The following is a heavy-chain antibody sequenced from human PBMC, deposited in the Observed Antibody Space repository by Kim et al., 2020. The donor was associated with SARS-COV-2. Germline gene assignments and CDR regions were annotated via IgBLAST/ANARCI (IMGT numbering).Heavy chain of an antibody. D-gene: IGHD3-22*01. CDR3: ARDSSGYYHYYYYYGMDV. CDR1: GFTFSSYS. V-gene: IGHV3-21*01. CDR2: ISSSSSYI. J-gene: IGHJ6*02. Sequence: GGSLRLSCAASGFTFSSYSMNWVRQAPGKGLEWVSSISSSSSYIYYADSVKGRFTISRDNAKNSLYLQMNSLRAEDTAVYYCARDSSGYYHYYYYYGMDVWGQGTTVTVSS.